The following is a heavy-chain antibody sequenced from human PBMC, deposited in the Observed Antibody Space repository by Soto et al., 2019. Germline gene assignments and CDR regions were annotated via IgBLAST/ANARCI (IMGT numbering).Heavy chain of an antibody. Sequence: QMQLVQSGPEVKKPGTSVKVSCKASGFTFSSSVVQWVRQARGQRLEWIGWIVVGSGKTNYAQKFQERVTITRDMSTSTAYMELSSLRSEDTAVYYCATGDDTYYSDFWGQGTLVTVSS. V-gene: IGHV1-58*01. CDR1: GFTFSSSV. CDR3: ATGDDTYYSDF. CDR2: IVVGSGKT. D-gene: IGHD1-1*01. J-gene: IGHJ4*02.